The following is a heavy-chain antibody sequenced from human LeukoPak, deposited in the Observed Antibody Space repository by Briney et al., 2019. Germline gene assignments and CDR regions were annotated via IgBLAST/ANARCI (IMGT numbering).Heavy chain of an antibody. D-gene: IGHD3-10*01. CDR1: GFTFSSYA. J-gene: IGHJ4*02. CDR3: ARGSYGDYGY. V-gene: IGHV3-30-3*01. Sequence: GGSLRLPCAASGFTFSSYAMHWVRQAPGKGLEWVAVISYDGSNKYYADSVKGRFTISRDNSKNTLYLQMNSLRAEDTAVYYCARGSYGDYGYWGQGTLVTVSS. CDR2: ISYDGSNK.